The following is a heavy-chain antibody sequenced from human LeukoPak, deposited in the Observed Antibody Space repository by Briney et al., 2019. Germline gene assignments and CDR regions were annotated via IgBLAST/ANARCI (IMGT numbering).Heavy chain of an antibody. J-gene: IGHJ3*02. CDR2: IYYTGST. CDR1: GGSISSYY. D-gene: IGHD1-26*01. V-gene: IGHV4-59*01. Sequence: SETLSLTGTVSGGSISSYYWTWIRQPPGKGLEWIGFIYYTGSTKYNPSLNSRVTMSIDTSKTQFSLKLSSAAAADTAVYYCARDDSGTSPYAFDIWGQGTLVTVSS. CDR3: ARDDSGTSPYAFDI.